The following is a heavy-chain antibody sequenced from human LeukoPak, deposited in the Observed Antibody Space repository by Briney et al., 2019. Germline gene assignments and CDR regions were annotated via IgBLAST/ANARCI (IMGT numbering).Heavy chain of an antibody. J-gene: IGHJ3*02. CDR2: INPSGGST. D-gene: IGHD6-19*01. V-gene: IGHV1-46*01. Sequence: ASVKVSCKASGDTFINYAVSWVRQAPGQGLEWRGIINPSGGSTSNAQKFQGRVTMTRDMSTSTVYMELSSLRSEDTAVYYCAREAAVAGSGDAFDIWGQGTMVTVSS. CDR1: GDTFINYA. CDR3: AREAAVAGSGDAFDI.